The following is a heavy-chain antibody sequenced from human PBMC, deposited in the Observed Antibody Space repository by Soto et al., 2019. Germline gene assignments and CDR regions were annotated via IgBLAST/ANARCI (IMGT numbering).Heavy chain of an antibody. Sequence: ASVKVSCKASGYTFTSYAMHWVRQAPGQRLEWMGWINAGNGNTKYSQKFQGRVTITRDTSASTAYMELSSLRSEDTAVYYCAKDTYYYDSSGYYPSNLNFDYWGQGTLVTVSS. V-gene: IGHV1-3*01. J-gene: IGHJ4*02. CDR1: GYTFTSYA. D-gene: IGHD3-22*01. CDR2: INAGNGNT. CDR3: AKDTYYYDSSGYYPSNLNFDY.